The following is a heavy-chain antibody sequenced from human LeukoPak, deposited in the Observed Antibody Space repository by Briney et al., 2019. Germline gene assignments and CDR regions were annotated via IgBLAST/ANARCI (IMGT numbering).Heavy chain of an antibody. D-gene: IGHD3-9*01. CDR3: ARSRDVLRYFEEAFDP. J-gene: IGHJ5*02. CDR2: IYDNGGT. Sequence: PSETLSLTCTVSGGSISRYYWAWIRQPPGKGLEWIGYIYDNGGTNYSPSLESRVTMSIDTSKNQFSLNLSSVTAADTAVYYCARSRDVLRYFEEAFDPWGQGTLVTVSS. CDR1: GGSISRYY. V-gene: IGHV4-59*01.